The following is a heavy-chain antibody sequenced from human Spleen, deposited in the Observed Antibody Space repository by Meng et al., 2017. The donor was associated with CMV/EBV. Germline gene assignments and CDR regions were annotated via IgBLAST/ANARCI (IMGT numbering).Heavy chain of an antibody. CDR3: TKLFDF. J-gene: IGHJ4*02. CDR1: GFTFSNYW. CDR2: INEDGSEK. V-gene: IGHV3-7*01. Sequence: GESLKISCAASGFTFSNYWMTWVRQAPGKGLEWLANINEDGSEKNYVDSVKGRFTISRDNAKNSLYLHMNNVRAEDTAVYFCTKLFDFWGQGALVTVSS.